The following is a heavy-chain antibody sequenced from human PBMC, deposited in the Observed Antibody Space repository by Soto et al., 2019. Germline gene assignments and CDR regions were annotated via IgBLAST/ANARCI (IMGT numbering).Heavy chain of an antibody. D-gene: IGHD6-13*01. J-gene: IGHJ4*02. CDR2: INHSGST. CDR1: GGSFSGDY. CDR3: ARGGAAAGTLFPFDY. Sequence: ETLSLTCAVDGGSFSGDYWSWIRQPPGKGLEWIGEINHSGSTNYNPSLKSRVTISVDTSKNQFSLKLSSVTAADTAVYYCARGGAAAGTLFPFDYWGQGTLVTVSS. V-gene: IGHV4-34*01.